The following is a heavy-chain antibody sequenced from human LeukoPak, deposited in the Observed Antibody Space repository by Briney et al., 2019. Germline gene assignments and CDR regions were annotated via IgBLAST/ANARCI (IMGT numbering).Heavy chain of an antibody. Sequence: GRSLRLSSAASGFTFSSYGMHWVRQAPGKGLEWVAVISYDGSNKYYADSVKGRFTISRDNSKNTLYLQMNSLRAEDTAVYYCAKGVGYCSGGSCSNWFDPWGQGTLVTVSS. D-gene: IGHD2-15*01. CDR1: GFTFSSYG. CDR2: ISYDGSNK. J-gene: IGHJ5*02. CDR3: AKGVGYCSGGSCSNWFDP. V-gene: IGHV3-30*18.